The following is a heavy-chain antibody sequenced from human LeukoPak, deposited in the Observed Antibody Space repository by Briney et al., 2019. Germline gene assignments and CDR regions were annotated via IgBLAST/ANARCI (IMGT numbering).Heavy chain of an antibody. V-gene: IGHV3-30*04. CDR1: GFTFSSYA. Sequence: PGGSLRLSCAASGFTFSSYAMHWVRQAPGKGLEWVAVISYDGSNKYYADSVKGRFTISRDNSENTLYLQMNSLRAEDTAVYYCARDPRYSYGFLDYWGQGALVTVSS. CDR2: ISYDGSNK. D-gene: IGHD5-18*01. CDR3: ARDPRYSYGFLDY. J-gene: IGHJ4*02.